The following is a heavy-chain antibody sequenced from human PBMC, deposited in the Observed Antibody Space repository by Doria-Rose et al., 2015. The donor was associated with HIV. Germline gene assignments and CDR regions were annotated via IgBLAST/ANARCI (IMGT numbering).Heavy chain of an antibody. CDR1: GVSLSSPGMG. CDR2: IFSDDER. J-gene: IGHJ4*02. Sequence: QVQLVQSGPVLVKPTETLTLTCTVSGVSLSSPGMGVSWIRQPPGKALEWLANIFSDDERSYKTSLKSRLTISRGTSKSQVVLNMTDMDPVDTATYYCARIKSCRWYHKYYFDFWGQGTLVIVSA. D-gene: IGHD6-13*01. V-gene: IGHV2-26*01. CDR3: ARIKSCRWYHKYYFDF.